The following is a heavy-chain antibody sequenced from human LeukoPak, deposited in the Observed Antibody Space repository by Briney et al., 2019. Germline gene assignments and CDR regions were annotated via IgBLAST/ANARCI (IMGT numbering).Heavy chain of an antibody. D-gene: IGHD6-19*01. V-gene: IGHV3-23*01. J-gene: IGHJ1*01. CDR3: AKEGHIAVAAQRYFQH. Sequence: GGSLRLSCAASGFTFSSYAMSWVRQAPGKGLEWVSAISGSGGSTYYADSVKGRFTISRDNSKNTLYLQMNSLRAEDTAVYYCAKEGHIAVAAQRYFQHWGQGTLVTVSP. CDR1: GFTFSSYA. CDR2: ISGSGGST.